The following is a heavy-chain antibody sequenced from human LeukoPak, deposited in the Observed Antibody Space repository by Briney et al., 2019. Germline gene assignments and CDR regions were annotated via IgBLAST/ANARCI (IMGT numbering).Heavy chain of an antibody. CDR2: INPNSGGT. CDR3: ASDGIQLWKGMDV. V-gene: IGHV1-2*02. Sequence: GGSVKVSCKASGYTFIGYYMHWVRQAPGQGLEWMGCINPNSGGTNYAQKFQGGVTIPMERSISTAYMELSRLKSDDTAVYYCASDGIQLWKGMDVWGQGTTVTVSS. CDR1: GYTFIGYY. D-gene: IGHD5-18*01. J-gene: IGHJ6*02.